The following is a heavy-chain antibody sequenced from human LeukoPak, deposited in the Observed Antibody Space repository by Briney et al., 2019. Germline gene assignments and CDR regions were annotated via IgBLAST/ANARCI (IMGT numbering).Heavy chain of an antibody. D-gene: IGHD2-15*01. CDR2: IYYSGST. CDR1: GGSISSYY. Sequence: SETLSPTCTVSGGSISSYYWSWIRQPPGKGLEWIGYIYYSGSTNYNPSLKSRVTISVDTSKNQFSLKLSSVTAADTAVYYCARDYCSGGSCYYAFDIWGQGTMVTVSS. V-gene: IGHV4-59*01. CDR3: ARDYCSGGSCYYAFDI. J-gene: IGHJ3*02.